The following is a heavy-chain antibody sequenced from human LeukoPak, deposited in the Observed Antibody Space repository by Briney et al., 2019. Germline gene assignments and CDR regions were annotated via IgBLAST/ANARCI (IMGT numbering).Heavy chain of an antibody. CDR3: AELGITMIGGV. V-gene: IGHV3-48*03. J-gene: IGHJ6*04. Sequence: PGGSLRLSCAASGFTFSSYEMNWVRQAQGQGLEWVSYISSSGSTIYYADSVKGRFTNSRDNAKNSLYLQMNSLRAEDTAVYYCAELGITMIGGVWGKGTTVTISS. CDR2: ISSSGSTI. D-gene: IGHD3-10*02. CDR1: GFTFSSYE.